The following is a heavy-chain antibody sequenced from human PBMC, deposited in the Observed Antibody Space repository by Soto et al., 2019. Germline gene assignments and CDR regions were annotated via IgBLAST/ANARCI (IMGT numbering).Heavy chain of an antibody. Sequence: VQLLESGGSTVQPGGSLTLSCAASGFPFSSYAMSWVRQTPEKGLEWVAGISGGGNDRYYADFVQGRFTFSRVNSRNILYLQMNSLRAEDTAMYYCARSLFMVAPDNEPFDYWGQGTLVTVSS. CDR2: ISGGGNDR. V-gene: IGHV3-23*01. D-gene: IGHD5-12*01. CDR1: GFPFSSYA. J-gene: IGHJ4*02. CDR3: ARSLFMVAPDNEPFDY.